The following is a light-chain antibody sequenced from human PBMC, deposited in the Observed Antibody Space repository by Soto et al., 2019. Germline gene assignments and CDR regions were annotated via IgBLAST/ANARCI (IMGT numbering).Light chain of an antibody. CDR3: QQYNNWPPLT. CDR1: QSVSSSY. V-gene: IGKV3-15*01. CDR2: GTS. Sequence: EIVLTQSPGTLSLSPGERATLSCRASQSVSSSYLAWYQQKPGQAPRFLIYGTSSRATGIPARFSGSGSGTEFTLTISSLQSEDFAVYYCQQYNNWPPLTFGQGTRLEI. J-gene: IGKJ5*01.